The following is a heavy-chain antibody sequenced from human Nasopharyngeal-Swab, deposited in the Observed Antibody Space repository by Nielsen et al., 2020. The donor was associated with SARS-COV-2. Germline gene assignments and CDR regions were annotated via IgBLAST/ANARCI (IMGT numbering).Heavy chain of an antibody. CDR3: ARGPTQQLVRDC. D-gene: IGHD6-13*01. V-gene: IGHV4-34*01. CDR2: INHSGST. Sequence: WIRQPPGKGLEWIGEINHSGSTNYNPSLKSRVTISVDTSKDQFSLKLSSVTAADTAVYYCARGPTQQLVRDCWGQGTLVTVSS. J-gene: IGHJ4*02.